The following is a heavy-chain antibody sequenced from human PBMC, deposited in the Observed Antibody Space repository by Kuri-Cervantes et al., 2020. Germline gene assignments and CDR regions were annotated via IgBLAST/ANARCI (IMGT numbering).Heavy chain of an antibody. CDR2: IWYDGSNK. V-gene: IGHV3-33*08. Sequence: GESLKISCVASGFTFSSYWMNWVRQAPGKGLEWVAVIWYDGSNKYYADSVKGRFTISRDNSKNTLYLQMNSLRAEDTAVYYCAREWDPDTAMVNGGAFDIWGQGTMVTVSS. J-gene: IGHJ3*02. CDR1: GFTFSSYW. CDR3: AREWDPDTAMVNGGAFDI. D-gene: IGHD5-18*01.